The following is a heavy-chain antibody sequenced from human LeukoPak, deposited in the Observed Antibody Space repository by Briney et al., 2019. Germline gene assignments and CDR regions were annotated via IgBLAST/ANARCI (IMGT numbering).Heavy chain of an antibody. CDR2: INWNGGST. CDR3: ARLDYDSSGLGPYFDY. CDR1: GFTFDDYG. D-gene: IGHD3-22*01. V-gene: IGHV3-20*04. Sequence: PGGSLRLSCAASGFTFDDYGMSWVRQAPGKGLEWVSGINWNGGSTGYADSVKGRFTISRDNAKNSLYLQMNSLRAEDTALYYCARLDYDSSGLGPYFDYWGQGTLVTVSS. J-gene: IGHJ4*02.